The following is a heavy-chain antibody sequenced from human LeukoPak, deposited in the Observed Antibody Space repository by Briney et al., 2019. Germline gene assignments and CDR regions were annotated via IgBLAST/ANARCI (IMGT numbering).Heavy chain of an antibody. CDR3: ARDRRDGYCLGH. CDR2: MYSGGTT. D-gene: IGHD5-24*01. CDR1: GFTVSSSY. J-gene: IGHJ4*02. V-gene: IGHV3-66*01. Sequence: GGSLRLSCTGSGFTVSSSYMSWVRQTPGKGLEWVSVMYSGGTTYYADSVKGRFTISRDSSKNTVNLQMNSLRAEDTAVYCCARDRRDGYCLGHWGQGTLVTVSS.